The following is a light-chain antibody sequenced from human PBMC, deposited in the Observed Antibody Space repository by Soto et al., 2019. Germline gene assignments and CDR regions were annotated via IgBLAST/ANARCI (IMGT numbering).Light chain of an antibody. CDR3: QQRFIWPS. CDR2: DAS. CDR1: QSISSS. J-gene: IGKJ3*01. Sequence: ETVLTQSPATLSLSPGERATLSCRASQSISSSLAWYQQTPGQAPRLLIYDASKRATGIPARFSGSGSGTDFTLTISSLEPEDFAVYFCQQRFIWPSFGPGTKVDIK. V-gene: IGKV3-11*01.